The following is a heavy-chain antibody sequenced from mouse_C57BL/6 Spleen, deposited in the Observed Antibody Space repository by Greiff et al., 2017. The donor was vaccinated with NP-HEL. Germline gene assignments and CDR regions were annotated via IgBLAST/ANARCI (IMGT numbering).Heavy chain of an antibody. CDR2: IHPNSGST. V-gene: IGHV1-64*01. J-gene: IGHJ4*01. CDR1: GYTFTSYW. Sequence: QVQLQQPGAELVKPGASVKLSCKASGYTFTSYWMHWVKQRPGQGLEWIGMIHPNSGSTNYNEKFKSKATLTVDKSSSTAYMQLSSLTSEDSAVYYCARDRLGRDAMEYWGQGTSVTVSS. CDR3: ARDRLGRDAMEY. D-gene: IGHD4-1*01.